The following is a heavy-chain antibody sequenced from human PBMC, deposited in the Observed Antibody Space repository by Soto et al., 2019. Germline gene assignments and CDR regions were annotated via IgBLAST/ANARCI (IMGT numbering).Heavy chain of an antibody. D-gene: IGHD2-15*01. J-gene: IGHJ6*02. Sequence: QVQLVESGGGVVQPGRSLRLSCAASGFILSTYAMYWVRQAPGKGLEWVAGISYDGNNKYYADSVKGRFTISRENSKNSLYLPMNSLRAEDTAVYYCARAGCDGGSCYTLVGLRYGMDVWGQGTTVTVSS. CDR1: GFILSTYA. V-gene: IGHV3-30-3*01. CDR2: ISYDGNNK. CDR3: ARAGCDGGSCYTLVGLRYGMDV.